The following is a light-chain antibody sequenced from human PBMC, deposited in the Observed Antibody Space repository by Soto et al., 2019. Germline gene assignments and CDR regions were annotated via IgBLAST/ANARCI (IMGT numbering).Light chain of an antibody. CDR2: KAS. J-gene: IGKJ2*01. V-gene: IGKV1-5*03. CDR1: QSINRW. CDR3: QQYSTYPYI. Sequence: DIQMTQSPSTLSSSFGYIFTITFRASQSINRWLAWYQQKPGKAPKLLIYKASSLESGVPSRFSGGGIGTEFSLSISSLQPDDFATYYCQQYSTYPYIFGQGTKVDIK.